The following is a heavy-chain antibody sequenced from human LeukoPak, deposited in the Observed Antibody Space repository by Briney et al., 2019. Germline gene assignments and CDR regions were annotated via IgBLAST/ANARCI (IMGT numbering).Heavy chain of an antibody. CDR3: AKRALSGQHYFDY. CDR1: GFIFRNYA. D-gene: IGHD1-26*01. CDR2: VVGSGGST. J-gene: IGHJ4*02. Sequence: GGSLRLSCAASGFIFRNYAMSWVRQAPGKGLEWVSAVVGSGGSTFYADSVKGRFTISRDNSKSTLFLQMNSLRAEDTAVYYCAKRALSGQHYFDYWGQGTLVTVSS. V-gene: IGHV3-23*01.